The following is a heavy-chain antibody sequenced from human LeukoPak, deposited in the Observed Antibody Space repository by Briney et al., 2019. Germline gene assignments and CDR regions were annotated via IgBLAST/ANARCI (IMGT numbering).Heavy chain of an antibody. V-gene: IGHV1-2*02. CDR2: INPNSGGT. Sequence: ASVKVSCKACGYTFTGYYMHCVRQAPGQGLEWMGGINPNSGGTNYAQKFQGRVTMTRDTSISTAYMELSRLRSDDTAVYYCARDDTHDAFDIWGQGTMVTVSS. D-gene: IGHD2-2*02. J-gene: IGHJ3*02. CDR3: ARDDTHDAFDI. CDR1: GYTFTGYY.